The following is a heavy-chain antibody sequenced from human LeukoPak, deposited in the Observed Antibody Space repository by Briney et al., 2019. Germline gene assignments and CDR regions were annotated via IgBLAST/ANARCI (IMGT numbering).Heavy chain of an antibody. CDR1: GGSITHFF. V-gene: IGHV4-59*01. Sequence: SESLSLTCTVSGGSITHFFWSFIRHAPTKGLEYIGYIYHTGAIDNNPSLKSRLTMSADKSTNQFSLNLRSVTAADTAVYYCARVSCTGGTCHLDSWGQGILVTVSS. CDR3: ARVSCTGGTCHLDS. D-gene: IGHD2-8*02. CDR2: IYHTGAI. J-gene: IGHJ4*02.